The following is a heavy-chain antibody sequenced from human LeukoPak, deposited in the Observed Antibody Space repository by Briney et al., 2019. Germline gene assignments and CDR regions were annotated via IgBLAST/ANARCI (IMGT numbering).Heavy chain of an antibody. CDR3: AKVDNWKYGHHDF. CDR2: ISGSDGTT. D-gene: IGHD1-1*01. J-gene: IGHJ4*02. V-gene: IGHV3-23*01. Sequence: GGPLRLSCAASGFTFSSYAMSWVRQAPGKGLEWVSSISGSDGTTYYADSVKGRFTISRDNSKYTLSLQMNSLRTEDTAVYYCAKVDNWKYGHHDFWGQGTLVTVSS. CDR1: GFTFSSYA.